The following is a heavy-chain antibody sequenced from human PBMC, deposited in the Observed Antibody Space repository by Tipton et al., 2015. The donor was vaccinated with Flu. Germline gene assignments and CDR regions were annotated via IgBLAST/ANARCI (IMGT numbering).Heavy chain of an antibody. D-gene: IGHD3-10*01. CDR1: GDSVSSNSAA. Sequence: TLSLTCAISGDSVSSNSAAWNWIRQSPSRGLEWLGRTYYRSKWYNDYAVSVKSRITINPDTSKNQFSLQLNSVTPEDTAVYYCARGRSGTAVMGYSYSGMDVWGQGTTVTVSS. V-gene: IGHV6-1*01. CDR2: TYYRSKWYN. J-gene: IGHJ6*02. CDR3: ARGRSGTAVMGYSYSGMDV.